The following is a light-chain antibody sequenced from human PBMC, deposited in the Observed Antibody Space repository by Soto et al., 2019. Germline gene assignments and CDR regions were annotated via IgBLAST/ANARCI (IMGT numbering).Light chain of an antibody. CDR1: QSVSSIY. J-gene: IGKJ4*01. Sequence: EIVLTQSPGALSFSPWERATLSCRASQSVSSIYLAWYQQKPGQAPRLLIYGASSRPTGIPDRFSGSGSGTDFTLTISRLEPEDFAVYYCQQYGSSALTFGGGTKVDIK. CDR2: GAS. CDR3: QQYGSSALT. V-gene: IGKV3-20*01.